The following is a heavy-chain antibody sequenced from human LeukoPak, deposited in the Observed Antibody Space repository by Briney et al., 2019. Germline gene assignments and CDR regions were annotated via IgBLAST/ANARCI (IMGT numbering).Heavy chain of an antibody. CDR3: AKGYGGNTQYYYYMDV. J-gene: IGHJ6*03. CDR1: GFTFSSYS. V-gene: IGHV3-21*04. D-gene: IGHD4-23*01. Sequence: GGSLRLSCAASGFTFSSYSMNWVRQAPGKGPEWVSSISSSSSYIYYADSVKGRFTISRDNAKNSLYLQMNSLRAEDTAVYYCAKGYGGNTQYYYYMDVWGKGTTVTVSS. CDR2: ISSSSSYI.